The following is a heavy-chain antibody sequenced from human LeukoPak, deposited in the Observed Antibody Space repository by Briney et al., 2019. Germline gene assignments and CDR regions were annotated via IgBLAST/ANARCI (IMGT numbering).Heavy chain of an antibody. J-gene: IGHJ4*02. D-gene: IGHD6-13*01. CDR3: ARGGIAAAGTSDY. V-gene: IGHV4-34*01. Sequence: SETLSLTCAVYGGSFSGYYWSWIRQPPGKGLEWIGEINHSGSTNYNPSLKSRATIPVDTSKNQFSLKLSSVTAADTAVYYCARGGIAAAGTSDYWGQGTLVTVSS. CDR1: GGSFSGYY. CDR2: INHSGST.